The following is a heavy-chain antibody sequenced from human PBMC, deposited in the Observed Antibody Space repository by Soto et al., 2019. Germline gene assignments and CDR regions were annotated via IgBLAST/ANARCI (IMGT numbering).Heavy chain of an antibody. V-gene: IGHV1-3*01. D-gene: IGHD6-19*01. J-gene: IGHJ5*02. CDR1: GYTFTSYA. Sequence: QVQLVQSGAEVKKPGASVKVSCKASGYTFTSYAMHWVRQASGQRLEWMGWINAGNGNTKYSQKFQGRVTITRDTSASTAYMELSSLRSEDTAVYYCARGRTRIAVAGTGWFDPWGQGTLVTVSS. CDR2: INAGNGNT. CDR3: ARGRTRIAVAGTGWFDP.